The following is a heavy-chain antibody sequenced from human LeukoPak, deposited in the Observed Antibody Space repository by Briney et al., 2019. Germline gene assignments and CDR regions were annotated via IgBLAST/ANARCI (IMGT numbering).Heavy chain of an antibody. Sequence: SVKVSCKASGGTLSSYAISWVRQAPGQGLEWMGGIIPIFGTANYAQKFQGRVTITADESTSTAYMELSSLRSEDTAVYYCARTVWFGELFGYYYYYYMDVWGKGTTVTISS. J-gene: IGHJ6*03. V-gene: IGHV1-69*13. CDR1: GGTLSSYA. D-gene: IGHD3-10*01. CDR2: IIPIFGTA. CDR3: ARTVWFGELFGYYYYYYMDV.